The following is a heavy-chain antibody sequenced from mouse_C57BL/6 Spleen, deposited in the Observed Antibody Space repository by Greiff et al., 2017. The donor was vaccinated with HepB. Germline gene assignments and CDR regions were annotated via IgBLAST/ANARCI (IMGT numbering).Heavy chain of an antibody. CDR3: AMPDYKAWFAY. CDR2: IDPEDGVT. CDR1: GFNIKDYY. V-gene: IGHV14-2*01. J-gene: IGHJ3*01. D-gene: IGHD2-4*01. Sequence: EVQLQQSGAELVKPGASVKLSCTASGFNIKDYYMHWVKQRTEQGLEWIGRIDPEDGVTKYAPKFQGKATITADTSSNTAYLQLSSLTSEDTAVYYCAMPDYKAWFAYWGQGTLVTVSA.